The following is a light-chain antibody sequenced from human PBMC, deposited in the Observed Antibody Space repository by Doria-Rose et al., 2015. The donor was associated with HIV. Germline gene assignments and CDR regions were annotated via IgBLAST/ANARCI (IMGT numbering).Light chain of an antibody. V-gene: IGKV3-20*01. CDR2: DGS. Sequence: LTQSPGTLSLSPGARATLSCRASQSFSSTYLAWYQQKPVQAPSLLIYDGSTRATGIPDRFSASGSGTDFTLTINRLEPEDFALYYCHQYGTSWTFGQGTKVEI. CDR3: HQYGTSWT. J-gene: IGKJ1*01. CDR1: QSFSSTY.